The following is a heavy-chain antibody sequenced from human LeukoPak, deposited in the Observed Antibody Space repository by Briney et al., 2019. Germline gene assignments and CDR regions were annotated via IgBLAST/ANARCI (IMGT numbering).Heavy chain of an antibody. Sequence: KAGGSLRLSCAASGFTFHNNGMSWVRQAPGKGLEWVSAISGSSRSTYHADSVKGRFTISRDNAKNSLYLQMNSLRAEDTAVYYCARVLGYSYGNDYYYYMDVWGKGTTVTVSS. CDR2: ISGSSRST. CDR1: GFTFHNNG. J-gene: IGHJ6*03. CDR3: ARVLGYSYGNDYYYYMDV. D-gene: IGHD5-18*01. V-gene: IGHV3-21*01.